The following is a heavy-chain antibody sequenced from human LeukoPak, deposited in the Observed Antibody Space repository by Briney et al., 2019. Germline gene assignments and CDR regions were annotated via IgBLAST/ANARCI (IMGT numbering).Heavy chain of an antibody. CDR2: ISASGGST. V-gene: IGHV3-23*01. CDR3: ARSDSFDF. Sequence: GGSLRLSCATSGFTFSSYVMSWVRQAPGKGLEWVSSISASGGSTYYADSVKGRFTISRDNSKNTLYLQMNSLRAEDTAVYYCARSDSFDFWGQETLVTVSS. J-gene: IGHJ4*02. CDR1: GFTFSSYV.